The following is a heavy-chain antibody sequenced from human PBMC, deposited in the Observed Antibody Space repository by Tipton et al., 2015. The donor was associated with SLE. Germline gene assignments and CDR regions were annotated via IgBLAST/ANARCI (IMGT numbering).Heavy chain of an antibody. CDR2: IYTSGST. CDR3: VRDPQGYYYDSRGYFDI. V-gene: IGHV4-4*08. J-gene: IGHJ2*01. CDR1: GGSISSYY. Sequence: TLSLTCTVSGGSISSYYWSWIRQPPGKGLEWIGYIYTSGSTTYNPSLKSRVTISVDTSKNQFSLKLSSMTAADTAMYYCVRDPQGYYYDSRGYFDIWGRGTLVTVSS. D-gene: IGHD3-22*01.